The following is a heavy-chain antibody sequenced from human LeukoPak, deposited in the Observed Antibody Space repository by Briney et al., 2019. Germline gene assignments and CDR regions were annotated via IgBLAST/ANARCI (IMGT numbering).Heavy chain of an antibody. D-gene: IGHD3-9*01. CDR1: GGSFGGYY. CDR3: ARIYFDWLSPDY. Sequence: SETLSLTCAVYGGSFGGYYWSWIRQPPGEGLEWIGEINHSGSTNYNPSLKSRVTISVDTSKNQFSLKLSSVTAADTAVYYCARIYFDWLSPDYWGQGTLVTVSS. V-gene: IGHV4-34*01. CDR2: INHSGST. J-gene: IGHJ4*02.